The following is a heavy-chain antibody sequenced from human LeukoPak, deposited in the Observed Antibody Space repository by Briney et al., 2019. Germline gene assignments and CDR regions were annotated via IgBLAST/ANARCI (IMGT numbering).Heavy chain of an antibody. D-gene: IGHD2-21*01. Sequence: GGSLRLSCAASGFTFSSYEMNWVRQAPGKGLVWVSRIIPDGSSTTYADAVKGRFTISRDNAKNTLYLQMNSLRAEDTAVYYCARTKGGAYTGDFDLWGRGTLVTVSS. CDR3: ARTKGGAYTGDFDL. V-gene: IGHV3-74*01. J-gene: IGHJ2*01. CDR1: GFTFSSYE. CDR2: IIPDGSST.